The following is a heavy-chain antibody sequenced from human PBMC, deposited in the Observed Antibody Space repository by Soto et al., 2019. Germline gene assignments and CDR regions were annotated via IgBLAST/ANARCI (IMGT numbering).Heavy chain of an antibody. D-gene: IGHD4-17*01. Sequence: SETLSLTCTVSGGSISSYYWSWIRQPPGKGLEWIGYIYYSGSTNYNPSLKSRVTISVDTSKNQFSLKLSSVTAAATAVYYCARDTLTTVTSHGMDVWGQGTTVTVSS. CDR2: IYYSGST. V-gene: IGHV4-59*01. CDR1: GGSISSYY. J-gene: IGHJ6*02. CDR3: ARDTLTTVTSHGMDV.